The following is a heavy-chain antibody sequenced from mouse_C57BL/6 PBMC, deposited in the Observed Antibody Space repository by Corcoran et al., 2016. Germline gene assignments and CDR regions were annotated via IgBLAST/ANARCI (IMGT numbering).Heavy chain of an antibody. CDR2: INTYSVVP. V-gene: IGHV9-3*01. Sequence: QIQLVQSGPELKKPGETVKISCKASGYTFTTYGMSWVKQAPGKGLKWVGWINTYSVVPTCADDFKGRFAFSLETSANPAYLQINNLKNEDTATYFCARDSNWYFDVWGTGTTVTVSS. CDR3: ARDSNWYFDV. CDR1: GYTFTTYG. J-gene: IGHJ1*03. D-gene: IGHD2-5*01.